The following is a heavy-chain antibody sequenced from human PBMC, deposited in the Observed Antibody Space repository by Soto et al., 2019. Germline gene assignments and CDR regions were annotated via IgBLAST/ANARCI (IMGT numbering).Heavy chain of an antibody. CDR3: ARVFSDSSSFFDP. Sequence: LSLTCTVSGASISSGGYYWGWIRQHPGKGLELIGYIYYIGTSYYNPSLERRITISVETSKNHFSLNLTTVTAADTAVYYCARVFSDSSSFFDPWGQGTLVTVSS. V-gene: IGHV4-31*03. CDR1: GASISSGGYY. J-gene: IGHJ5*02. CDR2: IYYIGTS. D-gene: IGHD6-13*01.